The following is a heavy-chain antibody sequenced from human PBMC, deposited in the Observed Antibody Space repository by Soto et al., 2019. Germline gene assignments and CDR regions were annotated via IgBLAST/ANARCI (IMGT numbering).Heavy chain of an antibody. CDR1: GFTSSIFA. D-gene: IGHD7-27*01. CDR2: ISGSGGST. Sequence: PGGSLRLSCAASGFTSSIFAMSWVRQSPGKGLEWVSTISGSGGSTYYADAVKGRFTISRDNSMGTLYLQMKSLRVEDTAIYYCAKEVSLGSTVDLGYWGQGXLVTVYS. CDR3: AKEVSLGSTVDLGY. J-gene: IGHJ4*02. V-gene: IGHV3-23*01.